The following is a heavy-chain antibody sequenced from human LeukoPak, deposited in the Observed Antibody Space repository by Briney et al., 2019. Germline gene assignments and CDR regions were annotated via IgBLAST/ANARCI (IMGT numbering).Heavy chain of an antibody. J-gene: IGHJ6*03. CDR3: ARDSLVAYSSGWYYYYMDV. D-gene: IGHD6-19*01. CDR2: IIPIFGTA. Sequence: SVKVSCKASGGIFSSYAISWVRQAPGQGLEWMGGIIPIFGTANYAQKFQGRVTITTDESTSRAYMELSSLRSEDTAVYYCARDSLVAYSSGWYYYYMDVWGKGTTVTVSS. CDR1: GGIFSSYA. V-gene: IGHV1-69*05.